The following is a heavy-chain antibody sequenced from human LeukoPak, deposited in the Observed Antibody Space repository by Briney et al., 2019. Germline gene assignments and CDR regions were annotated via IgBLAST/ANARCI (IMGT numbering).Heavy chain of an antibody. V-gene: IGHV3-74*01. CDR3: ASYYAYCSSTSCYGNDAFDI. D-gene: IGHD2-2*01. Sequence: PGGSLRLSCTTSGFNFRAYWMHWVRQAPGKGLVWVSRINGDGSTTTYADSVTGRFTISRDNAKNTQYLQMNSLRAEDTAVYYCASYYAYCSSTSCYGNDAFDIWGQGTMVTVSS. CDR2: INGDGSTT. J-gene: IGHJ3*02. CDR1: GFNFRAYW.